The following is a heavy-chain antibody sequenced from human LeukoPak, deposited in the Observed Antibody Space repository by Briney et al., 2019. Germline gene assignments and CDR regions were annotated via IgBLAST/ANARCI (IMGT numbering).Heavy chain of an antibody. D-gene: IGHD3-10*01. V-gene: IGHV4-39*01. CDR1: GGSISSSFYY. J-gene: IGHJ4*02. Sequence: SETLSLTCTVSGGSISSSFYYWGWIRQPPGKGLEWIGNVYNSGTTYYNPSLKSRVTISVDTSKNQFSLKLSSVTAADTAVYFCARRGGSGRSFDYWGRGTLVTVSS. CDR2: VYNSGTT. CDR3: ARRGGSGRSFDY.